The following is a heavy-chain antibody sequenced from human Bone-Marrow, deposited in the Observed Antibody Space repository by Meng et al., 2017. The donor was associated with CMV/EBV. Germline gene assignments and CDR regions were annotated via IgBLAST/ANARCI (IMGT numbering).Heavy chain of an antibody. D-gene: IGHD1-7*01. CDR2: INPNSGDT. Sequence: ASVKVSCKASGYTFTGYYMHWVRQAPGQGLEWMGWINPNSGDTNYAQKFQGRVTMTRDTSISTAYMELSRLRSDDTAVYYCARSLELDLFDYWGQGTLVTVSS. J-gene: IGHJ4*02. CDR1: GYTFTGYY. CDR3: ARSLELDLFDY. V-gene: IGHV1-2*02.